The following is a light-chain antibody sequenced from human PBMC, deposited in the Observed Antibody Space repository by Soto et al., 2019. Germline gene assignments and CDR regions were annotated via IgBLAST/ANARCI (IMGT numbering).Light chain of an antibody. CDR3: LSYTSSGTRV. CDR1: NTDVGGYNY. CDR2: EVT. J-gene: IGLJ1*01. Sequence: QSALTQPASVSGSPGQSIAISCTGTNTDVGGYNYVSWYQQVPGKAPKLMTYEVTNRPSGVSNRFSGSKSGKTASLNISGLQAEDEADYYCLSYTSSGTRVFGTGTKVTVL. V-gene: IGLV2-14*03.